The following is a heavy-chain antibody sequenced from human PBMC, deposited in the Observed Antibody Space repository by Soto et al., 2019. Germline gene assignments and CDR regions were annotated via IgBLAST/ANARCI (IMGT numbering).Heavy chain of an antibody. Sequence: GSGPTLVNPTQTLTLTRTFSGFSLSTSGMCVSWIRQPPGKALEWLALIDWDDDKYYSTSLKTRLTISKDTSKNQVVLTMTNMDPVDTATYYCARSRDGYKLRGHYYYYYGMDVWGQGTTVTVSS. CDR3: ARSRDGYKLRGHYYYYYGMDV. J-gene: IGHJ6*02. V-gene: IGHV2-70*01. CDR1: GFSLSTSGMC. CDR2: IDWDDDK. D-gene: IGHD1-1*01.